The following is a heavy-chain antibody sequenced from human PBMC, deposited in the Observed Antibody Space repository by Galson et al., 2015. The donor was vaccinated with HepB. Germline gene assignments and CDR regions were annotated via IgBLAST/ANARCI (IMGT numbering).Heavy chain of an antibody. J-gene: IGHJ6*02. D-gene: IGHD6-13*01. CDR3: ARDPYSSSWYYYYGMDV. CDR2: TYYRSKWYN. Sequence: CAISGDSVSSNSAAWNWIRQSPSRGLEWLGRTYYRSKWYNDYAVSVKSRITINPDTSKNQFSLQLNSVTPEDTAVYYCARDPYSSSWYYYYGMDVWGQGTMVTVSS. V-gene: IGHV6-1*01. CDR1: GDSVSSNSAA.